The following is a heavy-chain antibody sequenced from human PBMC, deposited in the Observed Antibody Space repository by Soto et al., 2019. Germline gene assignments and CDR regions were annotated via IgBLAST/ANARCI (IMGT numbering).Heavy chain of an antibody. CDR1: GDSIFGGDYY. Sequence: LSLTCTVSGDSIFGGDYYWSWIRQAPGKGLQWVGSIYYSGRTYYNPSLESRIAMTVDTSQNQFSLKLSSVTAADSAVYFCARDVDSTILKPNDAFGIWGQGSMVTVS. J-gene: IGHJ3*02. D-gene: IGHD5-18*01. V-gene: IGHV4-30-4*01. CDR2: IYYSGRT. CDR3: ARDVDSTILKPNDAFGI.